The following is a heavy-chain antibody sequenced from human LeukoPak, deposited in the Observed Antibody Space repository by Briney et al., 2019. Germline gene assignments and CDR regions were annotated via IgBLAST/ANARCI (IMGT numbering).Heavy chain of an antibody. D-gene: IGHD3-22*01. CDR3: ARLLLQQTHRFDP. V-gene: IGHV4-4*07. CDR2: IYTSGST. CDR1: GGSISSYY. Sequence: SETLSLTCTVSGGSISSYYRSWIRQPAGKGLEWIGRIYTSGSTNYNPSLKSRVSISVDKSKNQFSLKLSSVTAADTAVYYCARLLLQQTHRFDPWGQGTLITVSS. J-gene: IGHJ5*02.